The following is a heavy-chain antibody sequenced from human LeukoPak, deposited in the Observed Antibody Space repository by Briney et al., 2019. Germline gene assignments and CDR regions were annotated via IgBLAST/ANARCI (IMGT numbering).Heavy chain of an antibody. J-gene: IGHJ3*02. CDR3: AREYNWNDRSDAFDI. CDR2: ISAYNGNT. V-gene: IGHV1-18*01. D-gene: IGHD1-1*01. Sequence: GAPVKVSCKASGYTFTSYGISWVRQAPGQGLEWMGWISAYNGNTNYAQKLQGRVTMTTDTSTSTAYMELRSLRSDDTAVYYCAREYNWNDRSDAFDIWGQGTMVTVSS. CDR1: GYTFTSYG.